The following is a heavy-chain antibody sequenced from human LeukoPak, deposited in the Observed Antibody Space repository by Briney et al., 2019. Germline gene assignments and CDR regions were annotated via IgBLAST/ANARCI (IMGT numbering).Heavy chain of an antibody. D-gene: IGHD3-10*01. CDR3: AKSNGYGLVDI. J-gene: IGHJ3*02. V-gene: IGHV4-59*12. Sequence: PSETLSLTCTVSGGSISTYYWSWIRQPPGKGLEWIGYIYYSGSTNYNPSLKSRVTISVDTSRNQFSLKLNSVTAADTAVYYCAKSNGYGLVDIWGQGTMVTVSS. CDR1: GGSISTYY. CDR2: IYYSGST.